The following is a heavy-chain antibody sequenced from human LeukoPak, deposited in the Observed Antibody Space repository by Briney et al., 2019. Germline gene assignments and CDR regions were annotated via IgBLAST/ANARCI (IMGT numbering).Heavy chain of an antibody. CDR2: IWYDGSNK. J-gene: IGHJ4*02. CDR1: GFTFSSYG. D-gene: IGHD1-14*01. V-gene: IGHV3-30*19. CDR3: ARAPGYSFDY. Sequence: GGSLRLSCAASGFTFSSYGMHWVRQAPGKGLEWVAVIWYDGSNKYYADSVKGRFTISRDNSKNTLYLQMNSLRDEDTAIYYCARAPGYSFDYWGQGTLVTVSS.